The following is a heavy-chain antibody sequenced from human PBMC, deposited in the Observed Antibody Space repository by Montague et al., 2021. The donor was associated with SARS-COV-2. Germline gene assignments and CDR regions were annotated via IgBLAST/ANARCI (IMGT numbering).Heavy chain of an antibody. V-gene: IGHV3-30*18. CDR1: GFTFSSYG. J-gene: IGHJ4*02. Sequence: SLRLSCAASGFTFSSYGMHWVRQAPGKGLEWVAVISYDGSNKYYADSVKSRFTISRDNSKNTLYLQMNSLRAEDTAVYYCAKDLYDYVWGSYRSTGACNDYWGQGTLVTVSS. CDR2: ISYDGSNK. CDR3: AKDLYDYVWGSYRSTGACNDY. D-gene: IGHD3-16*02.